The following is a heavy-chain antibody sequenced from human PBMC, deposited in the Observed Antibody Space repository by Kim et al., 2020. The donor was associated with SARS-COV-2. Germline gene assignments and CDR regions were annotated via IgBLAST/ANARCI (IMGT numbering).Heavy chain of an antibody. D-gene: IGHD3-3*01. CDR3: ARLLGGVVTNVDY. J-gene: IGHJ4*02. CDR2: ISSSSSYI. Sequence: GGSLRLSCAASGFTLSSYSMNWVRQAPGKGLEWVSSISSSSSYIYYADSVKGRFTISRDNAKNSLYLQMNSLRAEDTAVYYCARLLGGVVTNVDYWGQGTLVTVSS. V-gene: IGHV3-21*01. CDR1: GFTLSSYS.